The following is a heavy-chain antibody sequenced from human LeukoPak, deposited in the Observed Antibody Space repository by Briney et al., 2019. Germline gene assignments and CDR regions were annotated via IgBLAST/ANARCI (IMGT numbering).Heavy chain of an antibody. Sequence: SETLSLTXTVNGGSFSGSYWSWIRQTPGRGLEWIGEINHSGSTNYNPSLKSRVSISIDTSKNQFSLKLTSVTAADTAMYYCARGPTMVRGVIRFYYYMDAWGKGTTVTVSS. CDR1: GGSFSGSY. CDR3: ARGPTMVRGVIRFYYYMDA. D-gene: IGHD3-10*01. J-gene: IGHJ6*03. CDR2: INHSGST. V-gene: IGHV4-34*01.